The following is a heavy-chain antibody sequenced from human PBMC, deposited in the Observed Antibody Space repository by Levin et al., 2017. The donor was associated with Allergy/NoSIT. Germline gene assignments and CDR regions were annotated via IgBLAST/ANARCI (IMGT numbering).Heavy chain of an antibody. Sequence: GASVKVSCKGSGYSFTSYWIGWVRQMPGKGLEWMGIIYPGDSDTIYSPSFQGQVTISADKSISTAYLQWSSLKASDTAMYYCARRGRWTPSDCWGQGTLVTVSS. CDR3: ARRGRWTPSDC. CDR2: IYPGDSDT. D-gene: IGHD3-16*01. J-gene: IGHJ4*02. CDR1: GYSFTSYW. V-gene: IGHV5-51*01.